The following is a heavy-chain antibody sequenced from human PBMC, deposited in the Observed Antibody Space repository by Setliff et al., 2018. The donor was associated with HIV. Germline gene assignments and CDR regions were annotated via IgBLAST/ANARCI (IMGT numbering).Heavy chain of an antibody. CDR2: INPSGGTT. CDR1: GYTFTNYY. CDR3: ARDLDGIEAAGGTADF. V-gene: IGHV1-46*01. D-gene: IGHD6-13*01. J-gene: IGHJ4*02. Sequence: ASVKVSCKASGYTFTNYYMHWVRQAPGQGLEWMGIINPSGGTTTYAQKFQGRVTMTRDTSTSIVYMDLSSLRSEDTAVYYCARDLDGIEAAGGTADFWGQGTLVTVSS.